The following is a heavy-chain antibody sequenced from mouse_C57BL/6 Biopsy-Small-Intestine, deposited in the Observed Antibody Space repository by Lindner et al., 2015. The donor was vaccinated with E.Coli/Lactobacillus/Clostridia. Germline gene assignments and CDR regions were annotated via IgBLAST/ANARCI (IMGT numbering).Heavy chain of an antibody. CDR1: GYTFTTHP. J-gene: IGHJ2*01. D-gene: IGHD2-1*01. V-gene: IGHV1-47*01. CDR2: FHPYDDDT. CDR3: ARGRGNYVYYFDY. Sequence: VQLQESGAELVKPGASVKMSCKASGYTFTTHPIEWMKQNHGKSLEWIGNFHPYDDDTKYNEKFKGKATLTVEKSSTTVYLELSRLTSDDSAVYYCARGRGNYVYYFDYWGQGTTLAVSS.